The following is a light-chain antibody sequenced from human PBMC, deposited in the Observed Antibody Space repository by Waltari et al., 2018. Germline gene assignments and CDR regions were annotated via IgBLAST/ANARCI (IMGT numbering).Light chain of an antibody. CDR2: NSN. J-gene: IGLJ1*01. CDR1: SSSIGSNT. V-gene: IGLV1-44*01. Sequence: QSVLAQPPSTSGTPGQRFTVSCSGSSSSIGSNTVNWYQQLPGTAPKLLIYNSNPRPSGVPDRFSGSKSGTSASLAISGLQSEDEGDYYCATWDDSLNGGVFGTGTKVTVL. CDR3: ATWDDSLNGGV.